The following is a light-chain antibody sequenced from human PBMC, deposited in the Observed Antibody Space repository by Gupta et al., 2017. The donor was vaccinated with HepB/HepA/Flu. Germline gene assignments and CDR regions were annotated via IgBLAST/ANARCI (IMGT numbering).Light chain of an antibody. Sequence: QSVLTQPPSVSGAPGPRVTISCTGSSSNIGAGYDVYWYQQLPGTAPKLLISGNTNRPSGVPDRFSGSKSGTSASLAITGLQAEDEADYYCQSYDSSLSVSVFGGGTKLTVL. CDR3: QSYDSSLSVSV. J-gene: IGLJ3*02. V-gene: IGLV1-40*01. CDR1: SSNIGAGYD. CDR2: GNT.